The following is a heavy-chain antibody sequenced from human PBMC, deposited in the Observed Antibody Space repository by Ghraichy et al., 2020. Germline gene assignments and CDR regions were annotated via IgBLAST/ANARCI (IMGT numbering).Heavy chain of an antibody. CDR2: ISYDGSNK. J-gene: IGHJ4*02. Sequence: GGSLRLSCAASGFTFSSYAMHWVRQAPGKGLEWVAVISYDGSNKYYADSVKGRFTISRDNSKNTLYRQMNSLRTEDTAVYYCARDNREYYYDSSGYYSRGFDYWGQGTLVTVSS. D-gene: IGHD3-22*01. CDR3: ARDNREYYYDSSGYYSRGFDY. CDR1: GFTFSSYA. V-gene: IGHV3-30-3*01.